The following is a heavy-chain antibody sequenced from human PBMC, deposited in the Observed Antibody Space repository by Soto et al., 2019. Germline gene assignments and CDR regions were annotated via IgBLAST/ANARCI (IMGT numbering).Heavy chain of an antibody. V-gene: IGHV1-46*01. CDR3: AREPPGIAAAGIYYGMDV. CDR1: GYTFTSYY. Sequence: ASVKVSCKASGYTFTSYYMHWVRQAPGQGLEWMGIINPSGGSTSYAQKFQGRVTMTRDTSTSTVYMELSSLRSEDTAVYYCAREPPGIAAAGIYYGMDVWGQGTTVTVSS. D-gene: IGHD6-13*01. CDR2: INPSGGST. J-gene: IGHJ6*02.